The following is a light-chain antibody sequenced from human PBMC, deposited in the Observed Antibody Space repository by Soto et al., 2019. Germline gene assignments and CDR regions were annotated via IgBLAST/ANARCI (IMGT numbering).Light chain of an antibody. CDR3: QQYGSSLRT. V-gene: IGKV3-20*01. CDR2: GAS. CDR1: QSVSSSY. J-gene: IGKJ1*01. Sequence: EIVLTQSPCTLSLSPGERATLSCSASQSVSSSYLAWYQQKPGQAPRLLIYGASSRATGIPDRFSGSGSGTDFTLTISRLEPEDFAVYYCQQYGSSLRTFGQGTKVDIK.